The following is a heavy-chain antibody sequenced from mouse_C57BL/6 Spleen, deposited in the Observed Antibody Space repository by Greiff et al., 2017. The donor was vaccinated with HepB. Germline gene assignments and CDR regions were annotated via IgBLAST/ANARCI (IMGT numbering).Heavy chain of an antibody. CDR1: GFSLTSYG. Sequence: QVQLQQSGPGLVQPSQSLSITCTVSGFSLTSYGVHWVRQSPGKGLEWLGVIWSGGSTDYNAAFISRLSISKDNSKSQVFFKMNSLQADDTAIYYCARGDSSGRFAYWGQGTLVTVSA. J-gene: IGHJ3*01. D-gene: IGHD3-2*02. CDR2: IWSGGST. V-gene: IGHV2-2*01. CDR3: ARGDSSGRFAY.